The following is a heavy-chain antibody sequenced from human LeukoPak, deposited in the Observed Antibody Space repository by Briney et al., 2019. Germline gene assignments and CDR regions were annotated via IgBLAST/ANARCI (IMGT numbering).Heavy chain of an antibody. CDR3: AKDGSIFGVVRAEFDY. J-gene: IGHJ4*02. D-gene: IGHD3-3*01. Sequence: GGSLRLSCAASGFTLSSYGMHWVRQAPGKGLEWVAFIRYDGSNKYYADSVKGRFTISRDNSKNTLYLQMNSLRAEDTAVYYCAKDGSIFGVVRAEFDYWGQGTLVTVSS. CDR1: GFTLSSYG. V-gene: IGHV3-30*02. CDR2: IRYDGSNK.